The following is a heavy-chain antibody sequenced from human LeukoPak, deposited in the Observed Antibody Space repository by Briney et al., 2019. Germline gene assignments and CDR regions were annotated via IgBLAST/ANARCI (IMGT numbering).Heavy chain of an antibody. CDR3: ARLTTGYCSGGSCYPTPGFDY. Sequence: ASVKVSCKASGYTFTSYYMHWVRQAPGQGLEWMGIINPSGGSTSYAQKFQGRVTMTRDMSTSTVYMELSSLRSEDTAVYYCARLTTGYCSGGSCYPTPGFDYWGQGTLVTVSS. CDR2: INPSGGST. D-gene: IGHD2-15*01. J-gene: IGHJ4*02. V-gene: IGHV1-46*01. CDR1: GYTFTSYY.